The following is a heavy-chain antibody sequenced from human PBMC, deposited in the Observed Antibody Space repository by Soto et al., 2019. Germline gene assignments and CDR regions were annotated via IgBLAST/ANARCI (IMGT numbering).Heavy chain of an antibody. D-gene: IGHD2-2*02. Sequence: QVQLVESGGGVVQPGRSLRLSCAASGFTFISYAMHWVRQAPGKGLEWVAVISNDGSDKYYADSVKGRYTISRDNSKNTLYLQMNSLRAEDTGVYYCARAAITQGDYDSQYWGQGTLVTVSS. V-gene: IGHV3-30-3*01. J-gene: IGHJ4*02. CDR3: ARAAITQGDYDSQY. CDR2: ISNDGSDK. CDR1: GFTFISYA.